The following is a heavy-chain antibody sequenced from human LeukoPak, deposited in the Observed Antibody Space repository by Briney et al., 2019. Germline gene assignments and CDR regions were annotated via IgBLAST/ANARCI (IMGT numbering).Heavy chain of an antibody. Sequence: SETLSLTCTVSGGSISSYYWSWIRQPPGKGLEWIGNIYFTGNTNYNPSLKSRATISVDTSKIQFSLRLNSVTAADTAVYYCARPTIVGSKGAFDIWGQGTMVTVSS. CDR3: ARPTIVGSKGAFDI. CDR1: GGSISSYY. V-gene: IGHV4-59*08. D-gene: IGHD3-22*01. J-gene: IGHJ3*02. CDR2: IYFTGNT.